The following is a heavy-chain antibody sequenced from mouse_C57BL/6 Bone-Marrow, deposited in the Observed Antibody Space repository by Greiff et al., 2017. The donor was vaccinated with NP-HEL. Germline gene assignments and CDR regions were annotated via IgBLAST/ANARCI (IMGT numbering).Heavy chain of an antibody. V-gene: IGHV1-26*01. CDR1: GYTFTNYC. D-gene: IGHD4-1*01. CDR3: ARAEDLGPCVAY. Sequence: VQLQQSGPELVKPGASVKISCKASGYTFTNYCMNWVKQSHGKSLEWIGDINPSNGGTNYNQKFKGKATLTADKSSSTAYMELRSLPSEDSAVYYCARAEDLGPCVAYWGQGTTLTVSS. J-gene: IGHJ2*01. CDR2: INPSNGGT.